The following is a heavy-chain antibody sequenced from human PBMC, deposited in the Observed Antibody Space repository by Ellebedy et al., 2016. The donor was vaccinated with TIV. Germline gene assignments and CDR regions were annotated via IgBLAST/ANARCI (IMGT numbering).Heavy chain of an antibody. CDR1: GFTFTNYD. CDR2: IRNSGGNT. J-gene: IGHJ4*02. Sequence: GESLKISCAASGFTFTNYDMNCVRQAPGKGPDWVPGIRNSGGNTYYADSVKGRFTISRDNSKNTLYLQMNSLRAEDTAMYYCAVKITTIYWGQGTLVTVSS. D-gene: IGHD4-11*01. V-gene: IGHV3-23*01. CDR3: AVKITTIY.